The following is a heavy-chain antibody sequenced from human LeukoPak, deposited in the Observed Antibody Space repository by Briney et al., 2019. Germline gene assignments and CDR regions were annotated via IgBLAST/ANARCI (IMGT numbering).Heavy chain of an antibody. V-gene: IGHV1-2*06. Sequence: ASVKVSCKASGYTFTGYYMHWVRQAPGQGLEWMGRINPNSGGTNYAQKFQGRVTMTRDTSISTAYMELSRLRSDDTAVYYCATVRGLGYYYYGMDVWGQGTTVTVSS. CDR3: ATVRGLGYYYYGMDV. CDR1: GYTFTGYY. D-gene: IGHD3-16*01. CDR2: INPNSGGT. J-gene: IGHJ6*02.